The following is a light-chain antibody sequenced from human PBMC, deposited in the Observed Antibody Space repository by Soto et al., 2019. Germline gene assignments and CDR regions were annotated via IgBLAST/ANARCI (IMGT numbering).Light chain of an antibody. J-gene: IGKJ1*01. V-gene: IGKV3-11*01. CDR2: DAS. Sequence: EIVLTQSPATLSLSPGERATLSCRASQSIGLAIAWYQHKPGQAPRLLIFDASQRATGIPARFRGSGSGTDFTLSICSLEPEDFAVYYCQQRTDRPPWTFGQGNKVESK. CDR1: QSIGLA. CDR3: QQRTDRPPWT.